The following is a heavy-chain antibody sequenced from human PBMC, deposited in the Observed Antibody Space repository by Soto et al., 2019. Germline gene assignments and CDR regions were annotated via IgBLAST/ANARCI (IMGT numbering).Heavy chain of an antibody. CDR1: GGATSSDSY. Sequence: SETLSLTGTVSGGATSSDSYWSCIRQPPGKGLEWIGHIYYSGNTDYNPSLKSRLAISIDTSKNQFSLKLSSVTAADTAVYFCAREGGESSDGLYYFDSWGQGSLVTVYS. CDR3: AREGGESSDGLYYFDS. J-gene: IGHJ4*02. CDR2: IYYSGNT. V-gene: IGHV4-30-4*01. D-gene: IGHD3-16*01.